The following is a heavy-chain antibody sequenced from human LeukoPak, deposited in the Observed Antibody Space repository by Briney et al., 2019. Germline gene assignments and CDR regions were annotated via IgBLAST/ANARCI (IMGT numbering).Heavy chain of an antibody. CDR2: IYTSGST. J-gene: IGHJ3*02. CDR3: AREWALHEHRGAFDI. Sequence: SQTLSLTCTVSGGSISSGSYYWSWIRQPAGKGLEWIGRIYTSGSTNYNPSLKSRLTISVDTSKNQFSLKLSSVTAADTAVYYCAREWALHEHRGAFDIWGQGTMVTVSS. CDR1: GGSISSGSYY. D-gene: IGHD1/OR15-1a*01. V-gene: IGHV4-61*02.